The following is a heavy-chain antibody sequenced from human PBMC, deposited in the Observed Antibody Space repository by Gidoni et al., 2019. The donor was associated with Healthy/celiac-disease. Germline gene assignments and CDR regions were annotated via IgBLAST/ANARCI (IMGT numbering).Heavy chain of an antibody. V-gene: IGHV4-39*01. D-gene: IGHD3-22*01. Sequence: QLQLQESGPGLVKPSETLSLTCTVSGGSISSSSYYWGWIRQPPGKGLECIGSIYYSGSTYYNPSLKSRVTISVDTSKNQFSLKLSSVTAAYTAVYYCARHPYYYVSSLHAFDIWGQGTMVTVSS. J-gene: IGHJ3*02. CDR1: GGSISSSSYY. CDR2: IYYSGST. CDR3: ARHPYYYVSSLHAFDI.